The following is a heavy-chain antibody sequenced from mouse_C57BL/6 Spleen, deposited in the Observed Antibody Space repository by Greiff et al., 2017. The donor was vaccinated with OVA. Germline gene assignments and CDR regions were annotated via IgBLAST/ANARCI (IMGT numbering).Heavy chain of an antibody. V-gene: IGHV5-4*01. CDR3: AREATIVSYYAMDY. CDR2: ISDGGSYT. CDR1: GFTFSSYA. Sequence: EVHLVESGGGLVKPGGSLKLSCAASGFTFSSYAMSWVRQTPEKRLEWVATISDGGSYTYYPDNVKGRFTISRDNAKNNLYLQMSHLKSEDTAMYYGAREATIVSYYAMDYWGQGTSVTVSA. J-gene: IGHJ4*01. D-gene: IGHD2-5*01.